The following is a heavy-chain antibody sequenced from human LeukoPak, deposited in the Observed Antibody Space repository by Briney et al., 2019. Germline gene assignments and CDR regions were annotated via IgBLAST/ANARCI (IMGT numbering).Heavy chain of an antibody. CDR3: ARDSSGWYDH. D-gene: IGHD6-19*01. V-gene: IGHV3-53*01. CDR1: GFTFSSYT. CDR2: IYAGGTT. Sequence: GGSLRLSCAASGFTFSSYTMNWVRQAPGKGLEWVSVIYAGGTTYYADSVRGRFTISRDNSKNTLYLQMNSLRDEDTAVYYCARDSSGWYDHWGQGTLVTVSS. J-gene: IGHJ5*02.